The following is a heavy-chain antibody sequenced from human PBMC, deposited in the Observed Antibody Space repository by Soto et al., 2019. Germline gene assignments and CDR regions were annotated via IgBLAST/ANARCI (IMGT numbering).Heavy chain of an antibody. CDR3: EGGAGGVSVL. J-gene: IGHJ3*01. CDR1: GFTFTTYW. D-gene: IGHD3-16*01. CDR2: IKPDGNEK. Sequence: PGVSLRLSFAASGFTFTTYWMSWVRQIPGKGLEWVANIKPDGNEKWYVDSVKGRFTISRDNARNTASLQMSSLRAEDTAIYYWEGGAGGVSVLGGQGTVVTV. V-gene: IGHV3-7*02.